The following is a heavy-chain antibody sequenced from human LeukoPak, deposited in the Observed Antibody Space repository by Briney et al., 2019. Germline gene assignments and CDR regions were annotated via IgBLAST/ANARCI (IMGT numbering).Heavy chain of an antibody. J-gene: IGHJ4*02. CDR3: ASSAVAGTFFDY. Sequence: ASVKVSCKASGYTFTGYYMHWVRQAPGQGLEWMGWINPNSGGTNYAQEFQGRVTMTRDTSISTAYMELSRLRSDDTAVYYCASSAVAGTFFDYWGQGALVTVSS. D-gene: IGHD6-19*01. CDR2: INPNSGGT. CDR1: GYTFTGYY. V-gene: IGHV1-2*02.